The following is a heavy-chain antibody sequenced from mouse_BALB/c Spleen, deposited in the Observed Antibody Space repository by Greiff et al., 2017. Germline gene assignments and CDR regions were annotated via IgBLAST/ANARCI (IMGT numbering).Heavy chain of an antibody. CDR3: ARASYGNYGRNAMDY. J-gene: IGHJ4*01. Sequence: VQVVESGPGLVAPSQSLSITCTVSGFSLTGYGVNWVRQPPGKGLEWLGMIWGDGSTDYNSALKSRLSISKDNSKSQVFLKMNSLQTDDTARYYCARASYGNYGRNAMDYWGQGTSVTVSS. CDR2: IWGDGST. D-gene: IGHD2-10*02. CDR1: GFSLTGYG. V-gene: IGHV2-6-7*01.